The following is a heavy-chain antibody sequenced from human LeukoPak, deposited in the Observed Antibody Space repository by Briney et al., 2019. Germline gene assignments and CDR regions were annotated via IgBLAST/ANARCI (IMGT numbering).Heavy chain of an antibody. CDR1: GFTFSSYW. CDR2: IKSDGSVT. D-gene: IGHD1-14*01. Sequence: GSLRLSCAASGFTFSSYWMHGVRQAPGEGLVWVSRIKSDGSVTWYADSVKGRFTISRDNAKNMLDLQMNSLRAEDTAVYFCARDHDAVGTTIDHWGQGTLVTVSS. CDR3: ARDHDAVGTTIDH. V-gene: IGHV3-74*01. J-gene: IGHJ4*02.